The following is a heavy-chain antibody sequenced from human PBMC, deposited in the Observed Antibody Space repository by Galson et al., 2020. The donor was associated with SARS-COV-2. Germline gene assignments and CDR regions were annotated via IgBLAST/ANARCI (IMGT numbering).Heavy chain of an antibody. D-gene: IGHD3-3*01. CDR3: ARDAILADDFWGGYYKFYY. CDR1: GFTFSSYG. V-gene: IGHV3-33*01. CDR2: IWYDGSNK. Sequence: GESLKISCAASGFTFSSYGMHWVRQAPGKGLEWVAVIWYDGSNKYYEDSVKGRCTISRDNSKNTLYLQMNRLRAEDTAVYYCARDAILADDFWGGYYKFYYWGEGTRVNV. J-gene: IGHJ4*02.